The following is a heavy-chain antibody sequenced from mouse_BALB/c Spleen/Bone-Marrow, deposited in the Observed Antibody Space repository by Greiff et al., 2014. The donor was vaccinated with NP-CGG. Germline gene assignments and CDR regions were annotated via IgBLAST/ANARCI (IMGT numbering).Heavy chain of an antibody. CDR2: IDTSDSYT. Sequence: QVQLQQSGAELVMPGASVNMSCKASGYTFTDYWMHWVKQRPGQGPEWIGAIDTSDSYTTYNQKFKGKATLTVDESSNTAYMQLSSLTSEDSAVYYCARNYYYFDYQGQGTTLTVSS. V-gene: IGHV1-69*01. D-gene: IGHD1-1*02. CDR1: GYTFTDYW. CDR3: ARNYYYFDY. J-gene: IGHJ2*01.